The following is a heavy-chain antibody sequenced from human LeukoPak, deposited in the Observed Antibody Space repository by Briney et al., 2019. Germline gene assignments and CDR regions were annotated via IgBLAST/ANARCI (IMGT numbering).Heavy chain of an antibody. V-gene: IGHV4-34*01. Sequence: SETLSLTCAVYGGSFSGYYWSWIRQPPGKGLEWIGEINHSGSTNYNPSLKSRVTISVDTSKNQFSLKLSSVTAADTAVYYCARGDQHDYWGQGTLVTVSS. CDR1: GGSFSGYY. J-gene: IGHJ4*02. CDR2: INHSGST. CDR3: ARGDQHDY.